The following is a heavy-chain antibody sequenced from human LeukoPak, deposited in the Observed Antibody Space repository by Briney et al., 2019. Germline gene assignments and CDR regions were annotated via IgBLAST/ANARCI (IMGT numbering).Heavy chain of an antibody. J-gene: IGHJ6*03. D-gene: IGHD3-3*01. CDR2: INHSGST. CDR1: GGSFSGYY. Sequence: SETLSLTCAVYGGSFSGYYWSWIRQPPGKGLEWIGEINHSGSTNDNPSLKSRVTISVDTSKNQFSLKLSSVTAADTAVYYCARGNYGKRITIFGAPYYYMDVWGKGTTVTVSS. CDR3: ARGNYGKRITIFGAPYYYMDV. V-gene: IGHV4-34*01.